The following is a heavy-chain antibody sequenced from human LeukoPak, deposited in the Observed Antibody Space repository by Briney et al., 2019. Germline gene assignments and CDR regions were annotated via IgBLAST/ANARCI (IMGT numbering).Heavy chain of an antibody. Sequence: SETLSLTCTVSGGSISSYYWSWIRQPAGKGLEWIGRIYTSGSTNYNPSLKSRVTMSVDTSKNQFSLKLSSATAADTAVYYCARNYCSSTSCRRPNIHYYYMDVWGKGTTVTVSS. V-gene: IGHV4-4*07. CDR3: ARNYCSSTSCRRPNIHYYYMDV. CDR1: GGSISSYY. J-gene: IGHJ6*03. D-gene: IGHD2-2*01. CDR2: IYTSGST.